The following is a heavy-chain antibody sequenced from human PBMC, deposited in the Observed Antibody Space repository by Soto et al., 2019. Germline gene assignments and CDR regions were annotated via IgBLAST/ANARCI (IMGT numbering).Heavy chain of an antibody. V-gene: IGHV3-30-3*01. CDR2: ISYDGSNK. CDR3: ARGDVRIYCSGGSCPNWFAP. J-gene: IGHJ5*02. Sequence: QVQLVESGGGVVQPGRSLRLSCAASGFTFSSYAMHWVRQAPGKGLEWVAVISYDGSNKYYADSVKGRFTISRDNSKNTLYLQMNSLRADDTAVYYCARGDVRIYCSGGSCPNWFAPWGQGTLVTVSS. D-gene: IGHD2-15*01. CDR1: GFTFSSYA.